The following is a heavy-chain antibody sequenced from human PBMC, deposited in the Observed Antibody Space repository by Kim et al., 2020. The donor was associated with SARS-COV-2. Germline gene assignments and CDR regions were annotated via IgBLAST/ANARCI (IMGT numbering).Heavy chain of an antibody. D-gene: IGHD1-26*01. V-gene: IGHV3-23*01. CDR3: AKDVWDYSGMDV. Sequence: GGSLRLSCVASGFSFSCCAMTWVRQVPGKGPEWVSSISHDGTSSHYANSMRGRFTISRDDSKNTLYLQLNSLRGEDTALYYCAKDVWDYSGMDVWGQGTT. CDR1: GFSFSCCA. CDR2: ISHDGTSS. J-gene: IGHJ6*02.